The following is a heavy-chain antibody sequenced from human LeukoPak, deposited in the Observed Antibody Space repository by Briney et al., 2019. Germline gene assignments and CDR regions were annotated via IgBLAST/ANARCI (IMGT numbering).Heavy chain of an antibody. J-gene: IGHJ6*03. D-gene: IGHD2-2*01. V-gene: IGHV1-69*06. CDR1: GGTVSSYA. CDR3: ARTHTSYYYYYMDV. CDR2: IIPIFGTA. Sequence: SVKVSCKASGGTVSSYAISWVRQAPGQGLEWMGGIIPIFGTANYAQKFQGRVTITADKSTSTAYMELSSLRSEDTAVYYCARTHTSYYYYYMDVWGKGTTVTVSS.